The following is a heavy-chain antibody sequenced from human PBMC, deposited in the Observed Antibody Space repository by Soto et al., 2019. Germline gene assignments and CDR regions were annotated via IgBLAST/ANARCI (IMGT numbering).Heavy chain of an antibody. J-gene: IGHJ4*02. D-gene: IGHD4-17*01. CDR2: IYNTGST. Sequence: QVQLQESGPGLVKPSQTLSLTCTVSGGSISTGGYYWSWIRQHPGKCLDWIGYIYNTGSTYYNPSLMSRVAISIDTSKSLFSLKLRSVSAADTAVYYCARVEAGGDLFDHCGQGTLVTVSS. CDR3: ARVEAGGDLFDH. V-gene: IGHV4-31*03. CDR1: GGSISTGGYY.